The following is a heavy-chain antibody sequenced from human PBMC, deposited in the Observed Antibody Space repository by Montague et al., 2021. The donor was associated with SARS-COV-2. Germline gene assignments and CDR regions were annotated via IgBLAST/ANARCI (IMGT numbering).Heavy chain of an antibody. CDR1: GFTFSNYA. CDR2: IYSGGSST. Sequence: SLRLSCAASGFTFSNYAMSWVRQAPGKGLEWVSVIYSGGSSTYYADSVKGRFTISRDNAKNSLYLQMNSLRAEDTAVYYCARAEMYYDFWSGYPWTFYYFDYWGQGTLVTVSS. V-gene: IGHV3-23*03. D-gene: IGHD3-3*01. J-gene: IGHJ4*02. CDR3: ARAEMYYDFWSGYPWTFYYFDY.